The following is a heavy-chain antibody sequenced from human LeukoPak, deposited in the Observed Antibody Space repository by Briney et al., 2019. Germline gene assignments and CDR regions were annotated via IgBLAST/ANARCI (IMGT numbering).Heavy chain of an antibody. CDR3: AKTSGSPQGRFDY. CDR2: ISGSGGST. Sequence: GGSLRLSCAASGFTFPSYAMSWVRQAPGKGLEWVSAISGSGGSTYYADSVKGRFTISGDNSKNTLYLQMNSLRAEDTAVYYCAKTSGSPQGRFDYWGQGTLVTVSS. V-gene: IGHV3-23*01. J-gene: IGHJ4*02. CDR1: GFTFPSYA.